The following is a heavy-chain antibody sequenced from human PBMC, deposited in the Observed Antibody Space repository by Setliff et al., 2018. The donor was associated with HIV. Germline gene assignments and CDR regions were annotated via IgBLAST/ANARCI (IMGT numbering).Heavy chain of an antibody. J-gene: IGHJ6*04. D-gene: IGHD3-10*01. CDR1: GGYMSGYY. Sequence: SETLSLTCTVSGGYMSGYYWSWIRQPPGKGLEWIGNIYYSGATYYNPSLKSRVTMSVDTSKNQFSLNLSSVTAADTAVYYCARAHYYGSGFMDVWGRGTTVTVSS. CDR3: ARAHYYGSGFMDV. V-gene: IGHV4-59*08. CDR2: IYYSGAT.